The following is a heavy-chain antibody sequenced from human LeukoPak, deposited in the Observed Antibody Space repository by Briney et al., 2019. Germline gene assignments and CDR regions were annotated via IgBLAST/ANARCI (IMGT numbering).Heavy chain of an antibody. V-gene: IGHV1-8*01. J-gene: IGHJ4*02. D-gene: IGHD3-10*01. CDR1: GYTFTSYD. Sequence: ASVKVSCKASGYTFTSYDINWVRQATGQGLEWMGWMNPNSGNTGYAQKFQGRVTMTRDMSTSTVYMELSSLRSEDTAVYYCARVYGSGTDFDYWGQGTLVTVSS. CDR2: MNPNSGNT. CDR3: ARVYGSGTDFDY.